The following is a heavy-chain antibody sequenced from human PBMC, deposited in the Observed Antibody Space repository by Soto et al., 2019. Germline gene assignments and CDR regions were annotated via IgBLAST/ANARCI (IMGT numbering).Heavy chain of an antibody. CDR1: GFTFSLYW. D-gene: IGHD3-10*01. Sequence: VGSRILYGAASGFTFSLYWMGWVRQAPGKGLEWVANIKQDGSEKYYVDSVKGRFTISRDNAKNSLYLQMNSLRAEDTAVYYCARDLGLSEYFQHWGQGTLVTVSS. CDR2: IKQDGSEK. J-gene: IGHJ1*01. CDR3: ARDLGLSEYFQH. V-gene: IGHV3-7*01.